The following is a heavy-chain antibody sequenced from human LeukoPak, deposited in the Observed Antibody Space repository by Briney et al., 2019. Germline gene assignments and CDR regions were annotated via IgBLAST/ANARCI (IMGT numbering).Heavy chain of an antibody. Sequence: ASVKVSCKVSGYTLTELSMHWVRQAPGKGLEWMGGFDPEDGETIYAQKFQGRVTMTEDTTTDTAYMELSSLRSEDTAVYYCATLDYYDTTGAFDIWGQGTMVTVSS. J-gene: IGHJ3*02. CDR1: GYTLTELS. CDR2: FDPEDGET. V-gene: IGHV1-24*01. D-gene: IGHD3-22*01. CDR3: ATLDYYDTTGAFDI.